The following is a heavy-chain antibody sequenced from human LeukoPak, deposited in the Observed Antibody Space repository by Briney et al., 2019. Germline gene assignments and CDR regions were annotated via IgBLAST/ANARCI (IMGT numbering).Heavy chain of an antibody. V-gene: IGHV3-23*01. CDR1: GFTFSSYA. CDR3: AQDRYVSSGRDDY. Sequence: GGSLRLSCAASGFTFSSYAMSWVRQAPGKGLEWVSGISGSGGSTYYVDSVKGRFTISRDNSKNTLYLQMPNLRAEVTAVYFCAQDRYVSSGRDDYWGQRTLVTVSS. CDR2: ISGSGGST. J-gene: IGHJ4*02. D-gene: IGHD6-19*01.